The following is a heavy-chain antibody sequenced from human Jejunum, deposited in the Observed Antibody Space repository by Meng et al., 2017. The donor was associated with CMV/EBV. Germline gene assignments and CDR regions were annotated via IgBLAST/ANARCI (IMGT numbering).Heavy chain of an antibody. V-gene: IGHV3-23*01. Sequence: CAVSGFTFNPYAMSWVRQAPGKGLEWVSSISNDGVVTYYLDSVKGRFSFSRDQSKNTVYLQMNSLRGDDTALYYCARGAMSTSGMDVWGQGTTVTVSS. CDR2: ISNDGVVT. CDR3: ARGAMSTSGMDV. CDR1: GFTFNPYA. J-gene: IGHJ6*02. D-gene: IGHD1-1*01.